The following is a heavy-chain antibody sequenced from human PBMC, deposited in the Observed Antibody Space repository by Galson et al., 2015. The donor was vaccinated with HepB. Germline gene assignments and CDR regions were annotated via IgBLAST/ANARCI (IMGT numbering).Heavy chain of an antibody. CDR2: ISSSSSYI. CDR3: ASLPYYYDSSGYHGDY. Sequence: SLRLSCAASGFTFGSYSVNWVRQAPGKGLEWVSSISSSSSYIYYADSVKGRFTISRDNAKNSLYLQMNSLRAEDTAVYYCASLPYYYDSSGYHGDYWGQGTLVTVSS. CDR1: GFTFGSYS. V-gene: IGHV3-21*01. J-gene: IGHJ4*02. D-gene: IGHD3-22*01.